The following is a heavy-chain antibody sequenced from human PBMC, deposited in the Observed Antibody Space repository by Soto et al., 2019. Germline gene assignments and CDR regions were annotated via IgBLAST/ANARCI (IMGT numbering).Heavy chain of an antibody. CDR1: GVSLSSSNW. D-gene: IGHD4-17*01. Sequence: KPSETLSLTCAVSGVSLSSSNWWTWVRQSPGKGLEWIAEIYYSGTTNYNPSLKRRVTISIAKSDNQFSLRLSSVTAADTAVYYCARRSVYGDVDNWGQGTLVTVSS. CDR2: IYYSGTT. CDR3: ARRSVYGDVDN. J-gene: IGHJ4*02. V-gene: IGHV4-4*02.